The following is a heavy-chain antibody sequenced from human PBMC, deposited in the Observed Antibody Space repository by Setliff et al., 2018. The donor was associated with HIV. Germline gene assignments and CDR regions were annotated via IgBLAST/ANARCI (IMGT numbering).Heavy chain of an antibody. Sequence: GASVKVSCKASGFTFTNSAVQWVRQARGQRLEWIGWIVVGSGNTNYAQKFQERVTITRDMSTSRAYMELSGLRTEDTAVYYCAADPQTGTTSYDAFDIGGQGTVVTVS. CDR3: AADPQTGTTSYDAFDI. J-gene: IGHJ3*02. CDR2: IVVGSGNT. D-gene: IGHD1-7*01. CDR1: GFTFTNSA. V-gene: IGHV1-58*01.